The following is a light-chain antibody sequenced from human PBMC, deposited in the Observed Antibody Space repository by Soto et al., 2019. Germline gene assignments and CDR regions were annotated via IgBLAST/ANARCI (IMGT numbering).Light chain of an antibody. CDR2: GAS. V-gene: IGKV3-20*01. CDR1: RSVSSSY. Sequence: IVLTPSPGTLSLSPGQRPTLSCRASRSVSSSYLAWYQQKPGQAPRLLIYGASSRATGLPDRFSGSGSGTDFTLTISRLEPEDFAVYYCQQYGSSPLTFGGGTKGDIK. J-gene: IGKJ4*01. CDR3: QQYGSSPLT.